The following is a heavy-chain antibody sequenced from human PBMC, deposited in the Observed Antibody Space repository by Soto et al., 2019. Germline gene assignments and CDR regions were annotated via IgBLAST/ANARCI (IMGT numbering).Heavy chain of an antibody. D-gene: IGHD1-26*01. CDR2: TYYRSKWFN. CDR3: VRLVGSSYFDF. J-gene: IGHJ4*02. Sequence: SQTLPLTCAISGDSFSTDSATWTWIRQSPSRGLEWLGRTYYRSKWFNDYAVSLRGRITINPDTSKNQFSLQLNSVTAEDTAVYYCVRLVGSSYFDFWGLGIPVNVS. CDR1: GDSFSTDSAT. V-gene: IGHV6-1*01.